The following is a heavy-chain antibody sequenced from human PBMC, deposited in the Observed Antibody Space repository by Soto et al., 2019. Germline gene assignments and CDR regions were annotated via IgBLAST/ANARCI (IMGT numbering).Heavy chain of an antibody. CDR3: ARDNSQNYGTPAASSWFHP. CDR1: GGSISSYY. J-gene: IGHJ5*02. Sequence: PSETLSLTCTVSGGSISSYYWSWIRQPAGKGLEWIGRIYSGGSTNYNPFFKSRVTMSVDTSKNQFSLKLRSVTAADTAVYYCARDNSQNYGTPAASSWFHPWGQGTPVTVSS. V-gene: IGHV4-4*07. D-gene: IGHD2-15*01. CDR2: IYSGGST.